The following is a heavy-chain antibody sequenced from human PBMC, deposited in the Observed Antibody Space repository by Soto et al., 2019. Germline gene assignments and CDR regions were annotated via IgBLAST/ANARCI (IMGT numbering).Heavy chain of an antibody. D-gene: IGHD4-4*01. Sequence: QVNLVQSGGRLVQPGRSLRLSCEASGFTFRNSGMEWIHQAPVKGLEWVARIWYDGSSQYYADSVKGRFTISRKNSKNTLYMEMNSERVEDTAVYYCARDMDSNYDGMDVWGKGTTLIVYS. CDR1: GFTFRNSG. J-gene: IGHJ6*04. CDR2: IWYDGSSQ. V-gene: IGHV3-33*01. CDR3: ARDMDSNYDGMDV.